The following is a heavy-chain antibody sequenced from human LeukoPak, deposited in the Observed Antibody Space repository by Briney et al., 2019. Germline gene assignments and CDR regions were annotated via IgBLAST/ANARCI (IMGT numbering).Heavy chain of an antibody. CDR1: GYTFISYY. V-gene: IGHV1-24*01. Sequence: AAVKVSCKASGYTFISYYMHWVRQAPGKGLEWMGGFDPEDGETIYAQKFQGRVTMTEDTSTDTAYTELSSLRSEDTAVYYCARSSYSSSVGEYIQHWGQGTLVTVSS. CDR3: ARSSYSSSVGEYIQH. J-gene: IGHJ1*01. CDR2: FDPEDGET. D-gene: IGHD6-13*01.